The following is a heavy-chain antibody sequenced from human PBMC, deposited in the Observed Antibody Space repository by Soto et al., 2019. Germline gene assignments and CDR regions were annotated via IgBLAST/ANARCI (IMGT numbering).Heavy chain of an antibody. CDR1: GDTFTDYY. CDR2: VNPSGGHT. V-gene: IGHV1-46*01. Sequence: QVQLVQSGAEVKKPGASVKVSCKASGDTFTDYYIHWVRQAPGQGLEWMGTVNPSGGHTTYAQHFLGRMTMTMDKYTSTLYMELTSLTSEDPAVYYCARGGQVVVVTAALDYWSQGTLVTVSS. J-gene: IGHJ4*02. D-gene: IGHD2-21*02. CDR3: ARGGQVVVVTAALDY.